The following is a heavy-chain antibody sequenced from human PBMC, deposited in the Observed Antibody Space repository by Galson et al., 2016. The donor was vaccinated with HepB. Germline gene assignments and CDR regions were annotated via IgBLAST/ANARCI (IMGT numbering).Heavy chain of an antibody. Sequence: SLRLSCAASEFTFNNCPLHWVRQAPGKGLEWVAVLSHDGVTKFYADSVKGRFTISRENSYNTLYLQMKSLRPDDTAVYYCAKAVGGSSVSLPDYWGQGALVTVSS. CDR1: EFTFNNCP. CDR2: LSHDGVTK. J-gene: IGHJ4*02. D-gene: IGHD1-26*01. CDR3: AKAVGGSSVSLPDY. V-gene: IGHV3-30-3*01.